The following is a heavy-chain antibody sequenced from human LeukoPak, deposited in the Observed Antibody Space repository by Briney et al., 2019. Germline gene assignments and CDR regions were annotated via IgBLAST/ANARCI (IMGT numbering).Heavy chain of an antibody. V-gene: IGHV3-23*01. CDR2: VSASGGT. CDR1: GFTFSTYA. D-gene: IGHD3-22*01. Sequence: GGSLRLSCAASGFTFSTYAMNWVRQAPGKGPEWVSGVSASGGTDYADSVKGRFTISRDKYKKTLYLQMNSLRAEDTAVYYCAKGRDYYYDTSGSFDHWGQGTLVTVSS. CDR3: AKGRDYYYDTSGSFDH. J-gene: IGHJ4*02.